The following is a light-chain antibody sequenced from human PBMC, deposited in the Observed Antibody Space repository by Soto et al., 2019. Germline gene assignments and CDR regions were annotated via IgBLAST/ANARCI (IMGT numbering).Light chain of an antibody. CDR3: QQRSNWPIT. J-gene: IGKJ5*01. V-gene: IGKV3-11*01. CDR1: QSVSSF. Sequence: EIVMTQSPGTLSLSPGKRATLSCRASQSVSSFLAWYQQKPGQAPRLLIYDASNRATGIPARFSGSGSGTDFTLTISSLEPEDFAVYYCQQRSNWPITFGQGTRLEIK. CDR2: DAS.